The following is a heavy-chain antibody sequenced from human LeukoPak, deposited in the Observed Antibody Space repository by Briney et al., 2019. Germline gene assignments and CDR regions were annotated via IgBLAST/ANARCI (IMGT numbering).Heavy chain of an antibody. CDR1: GGTFNHFG. V-gene: IGHV1-69*04. D-gene: IGHD1-1*01. CDR2: IIPILDLT. Sequence: ASVKVSCKASGGTFNHFGINWVRQAPGQGLEWMGRIIPILDLTKYAPKIQDRVTITADKSTSTAYMELDSLRSEDTAVYFCARDSGRPPTSFDYWGQGTLVTVSS. J-gene: IGHJ4*02. CDR3: ARDSGRPPTSFDY.